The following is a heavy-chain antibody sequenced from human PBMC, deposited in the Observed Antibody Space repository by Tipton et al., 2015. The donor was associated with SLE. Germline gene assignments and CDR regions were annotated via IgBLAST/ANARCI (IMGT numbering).Heavy chain of an antibody. D-gene: IGHD1-26*01. V-gene: IGHV4-34*01. CDR3: ARGGGGPDY. Sequence: LRLSRTVSGESITTGGYYWTWIRQPPGKGLEWIGEINHSGSTNYNPSLKSRLTISIDTSKNQFSLKLRSVTAADTSMYYCARGGGGPDYWGQGTRVPVSS. CDR2: INHSGST. CDR1: GESITTGGYY. J-gene: IGHJ4*02.